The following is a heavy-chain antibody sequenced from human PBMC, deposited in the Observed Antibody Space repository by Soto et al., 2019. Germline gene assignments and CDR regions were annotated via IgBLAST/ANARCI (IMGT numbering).Heavy chain of an antibody. Sequence: QVQLVESGGGVVQPGRSLRLSCAASGFTFSSYAMHWVRQAPGKGLEWVAVISYDGSNKYYADSVKGRFTISRDNSKNTLYLQMNSLRAEDTAVYYCARERGYCSSASCLYYYYGMDVWGQGTTVTVSS. V-gene: IGHV3-30-3*01. J-gene: IGHJ6*02. CDR1: GFTFSSYA. CDR2: ISYDGSNK. D-gene: IGHD2-2*01. CDR3: ARERGYCSSASCLYYYYGMDV.